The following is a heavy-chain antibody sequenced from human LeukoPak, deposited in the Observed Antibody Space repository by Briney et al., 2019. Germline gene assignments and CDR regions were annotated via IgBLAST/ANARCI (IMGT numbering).Heavy chain of an antibody. Sequence: PGGSLRLSCAASGFTFSSYGMHWVRQAPGKGLEWVAVISYDGSNKYYADSVKGRFTISRDNSKNTLYLQMNSLRAEDTAVYYCAKDVCIVVVPAAMSAFDIWGQGTMVTVSS. V-gene: IGHV3-30*18. D-gene: IGHD2-2*01. CDR2: ISYDGSNK. CDR1: GFTFSSYG. CDR3: AKDVCIVVVPAAMSAFDI. J-gene: IGHJ3*02.